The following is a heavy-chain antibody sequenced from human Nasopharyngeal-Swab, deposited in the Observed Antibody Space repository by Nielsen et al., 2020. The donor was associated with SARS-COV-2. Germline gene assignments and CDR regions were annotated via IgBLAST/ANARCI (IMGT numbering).Heavy chain of an antibody. CDR1: GFTFSSYS. CDR3: AREYDEAVVITGAFDI. D-gene: IGHD3-22*01. CDR2: ISSSSSYI. V-gene: IGHV3-21*01. Sequence: GESLKISCAASGFTFSSYSMNWVRQAPGKGLEWVSSISSSSSYIYYADSVKGRFTISRDNAKNSLYLQMNSLRAEDTAVYYCAREYDEAVVITGAFDIWGQGTMVTVSS. J-gene: IGHJ3*02.